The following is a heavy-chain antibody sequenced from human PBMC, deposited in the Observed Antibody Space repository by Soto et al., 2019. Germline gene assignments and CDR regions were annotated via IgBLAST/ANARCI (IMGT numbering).Heavy chain of an antibody. D-gene: IGHD3-3*01. J-gene: IGHJ3*02. Sequence: SETLSLTCAVYGGSFSGYYWSWIRQPPGKGLEWIGEINHSRSTNYNPSLKSRVTISVDTSKNQFSLKLSSVTAADTAVYYCARGRSVHYDFWSGPMGGAFDIWGQGTMVTVSS. CDR1: GGSFSGYY. CDR3: ARGRSVHYDFWSGPMGGAFDI. V-gene: IGHV4-34*01. CDR2: INHSRST.